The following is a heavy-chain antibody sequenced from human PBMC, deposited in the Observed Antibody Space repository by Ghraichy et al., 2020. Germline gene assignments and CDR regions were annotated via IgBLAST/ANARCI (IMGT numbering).Heavy chain of an antibody. J-gene: IGHJ3*01. CDR1: GGTFSNKI. Sequence: VKVSCKASGGTFSNKIISWVRQAPGQGLEWMGRIIPILDIANYAQQFQDRVTITADKSTSTAYMELSSLRSEDTAVYFCVRAGYCSGGSCYVPGVFDLWGQGTLVTVSS. CDR3: VRAGYCSGGSCYVPGVFDL. D-gene: IGHD2-15*01. CDR2: IIPILDIA. V-gene: IGHV1-69*02.